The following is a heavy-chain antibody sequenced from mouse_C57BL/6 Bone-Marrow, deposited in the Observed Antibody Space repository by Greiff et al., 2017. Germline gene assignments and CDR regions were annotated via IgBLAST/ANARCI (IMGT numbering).Heavy chain of an antibody. Sequence: VQLKQSGAELVRPGASVKLSCTASGFNIKDDYMHWVKQRPEQGLEWIGWIDPENGDTEYASKFQGKATITADTSSNTAYLQLSSLTSEDTAVYYCTTGIVTLDYWGQGTTLTVSS. CDR3: TTGIVTLDY. D-gene: IGHD2-5*01. CDR2: IDPENGDT. J-gene: IGHJ2*01. V-gene: IGHV14-4*01. CDR1: GFNIKDDY.